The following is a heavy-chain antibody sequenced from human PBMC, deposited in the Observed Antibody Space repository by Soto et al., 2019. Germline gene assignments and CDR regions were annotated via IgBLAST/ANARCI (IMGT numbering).Heavy chain of an antibody. J-gene: IGHJ6*02. V-gene: IGHV4-31*03. CDR3: ARDTVAGNSDYYGMDV. CDR1: GGSISSGGYY. CDR2: IYYSGST. Sequence: PSETLSLTCTVSGGSISSGGYYWSWIRQHPGKGLEWIGYIYYSGSTYYNPSLKSRVTISVDTSKNQFSLKLSSVTAADTAVYYCARDTVAGNSDYYGMDVWGQGTTVTVSS. D-gene: IGHD6-19*01.